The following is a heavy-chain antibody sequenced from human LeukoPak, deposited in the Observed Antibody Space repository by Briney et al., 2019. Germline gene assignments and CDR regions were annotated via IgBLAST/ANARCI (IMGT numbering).Heavy chain of an antibody. D-gene: IGHD3-9*01. J-gene: IGHJ5*02. CDR3: ATGGLRYFGVFDP. CDR2: FDPEDGEK. Sequence: ASVKVSCKVSGYTLTELSMHWVRQAPGKGLEWMGGFDPEDGEKIYAQKFQGRVTMTEDTSTDTAYMELSSLRSEDTAVYYCATGGLRYFGVFDPWGQGTLVTVSS. CDR1: GYTLTELS. V-gene: IGHV1-24*01.